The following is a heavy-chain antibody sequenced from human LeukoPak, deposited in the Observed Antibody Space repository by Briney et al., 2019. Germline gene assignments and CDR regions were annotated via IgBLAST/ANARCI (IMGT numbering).Heavy chain of an antibody. CDR2: IKQDGSDK. J-gene: IGHJ4*02. Sequence: EGSLRLSCAVSGFTFSSYWMSWVRQAPGKGLEWVASIKQDGSDKYYVDSVKGRFTISRDNAKNSMYLQMNSLRAEDTAVYYCARAGRVAGPSAKYWGQGTLVTVSS. V-gene: IGHV3-7*03. CDR1: GFTFSSYW. CDR3: ARAGRVAGPSAKY. D-gene: IGHD6-19*01.